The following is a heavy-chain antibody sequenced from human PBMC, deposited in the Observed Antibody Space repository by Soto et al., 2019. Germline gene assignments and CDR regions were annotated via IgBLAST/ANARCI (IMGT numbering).Heavy chain of an antibody. D-gene: IGHD3-22*01. J-gene: IGHJ5*02. CDR2: IYHTGNA. Sequence: QLQLQESGPGQVKSSETLSLTCSVSGDSISNSRFYWAWIRQPPGEGLEWIGSIYHTGNAYYNPSLNSRVTIPVDTSKNQFSLKLTSVTAADAALYYCARDFFDSSDYTTNWFDPWGQGTLVTVSS. CDR3: ARDFFDSSDYTTNWFDP. V-gene: IGHV4-39*01. CDR1: GDSISNSRFY.